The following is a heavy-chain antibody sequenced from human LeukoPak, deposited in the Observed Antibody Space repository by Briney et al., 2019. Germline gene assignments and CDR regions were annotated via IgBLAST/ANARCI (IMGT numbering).Heavy chain of an antibody. CDR2: IHYSGTT. Sequence: SETLSLTCSVSGGSMNNYYWSWIRQPPGKGLEWIGYIHYSGTTNYNPSLKSRVTISVDTSKNQFSLKLNSVTAADTAVYYCARVSWFPGTSYYFMDVWGKGTTVTVSS. CDR3: ARVSWFPGTSYYFMDV. V-gene: IGHV4-59*01. CDR1: GGSMNNYY. J-gene: IGHJ6*03. D-gene: IGHD1-1*01.